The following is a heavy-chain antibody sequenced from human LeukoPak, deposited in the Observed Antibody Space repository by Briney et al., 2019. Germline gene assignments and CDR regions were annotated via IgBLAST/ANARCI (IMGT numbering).Heavy chain of an antibody. CDR2: IRSKTYGGTA. V-gene: IGHV3-49*03. D-gene: IGHD1-26*01. J-gene: IGHJ4*02. Sequence: GGSLRLSCTASGFTFGDYGMSWFRQAPGKGLEWVGLIRSKTYGGTAEYAASVKGRFTISRDDSKSIAYLQMNSLKTEDTAVYYCTRAHSGSYLGFLGYWGQGTLVTVSS. CDR3: TRAHSGSYLGFLGY. CDR1: GFTFGDYG.